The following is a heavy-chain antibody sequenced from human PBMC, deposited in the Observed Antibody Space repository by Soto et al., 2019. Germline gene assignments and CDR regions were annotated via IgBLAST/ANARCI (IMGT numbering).Heavy chain of an antibody. CDR2: ISSSSSNI. CDR1: GFTFSNYG. Sequence: EVQLVESGGGLVKPGGSLRLSCAASGFTFSNYGMNWVRQAPGKGLEWVSSISSSSSNIYYGDSVKGRFTISRDNAKSSLYLQMNSLRAEDSAMYYCPRELEGTSQIDNWGPGTLVTVSS. D-gene: IGHD2-2*01. J-gene: IGHJ4*02. V-gene: IGHV3-21*01. CDR3: PRELEGTSQIDN.